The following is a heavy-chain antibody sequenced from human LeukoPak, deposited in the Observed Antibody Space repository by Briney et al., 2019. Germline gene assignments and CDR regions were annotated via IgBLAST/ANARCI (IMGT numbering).Heavy chain of an antibody. CDR2: INHSGST. V-gene: IGHV4-34*01. Sequence: SGTLSLTCAVYGGSFSGYYWSWIRQPPGKGLEWIGEINHSGSTDYNPSLKSRVTISVDTSKKQLSLKLSSVTAADTAVYYCARGLRDSSGGSPSLSYYYYMDVWGEGTTVTVSS. D-gene: IGHD3-22*01. CDR1: GGSFSGYY. J-gene: IGHJ6*03. CDR3: ARGLRDSSGGSPSLSYYYYMDV.